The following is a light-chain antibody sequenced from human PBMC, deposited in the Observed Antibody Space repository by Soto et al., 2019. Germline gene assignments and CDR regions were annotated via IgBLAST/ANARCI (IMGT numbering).Light chain of an antibody. CDR3: QQFGKSSPSWT. V-gene: IGKV3-20*01. J-gene: IGKJ1*01. CDR2: GAS. CDR1: QSVSSNY. Sequence: ETVLTQSPGTLSLSPGERATLSCRASQSVSSNYLAWYQQKPGQAPRLLIYGASTRATGIPDRFSGSGSGPDFTLTISRLEPEDFSVYYCQQFGKSSPSWTIGQGTKVEIK.